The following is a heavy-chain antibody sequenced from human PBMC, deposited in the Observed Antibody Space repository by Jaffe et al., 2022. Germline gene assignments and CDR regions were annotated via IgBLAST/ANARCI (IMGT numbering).Heavy chain of an antibody. CDR3: AKDPNQWLVRAGAFDI. Sequence: EVQLVESGGGLVQPGRSLRLSCAASGFTFDDYAMHWVRQAPGKGLEWVSGISWNSGSIGYADSVKGRFTISRDNAKNSLYLQMNSLRAEDTALYYCAKDPNQWLVRAGAFDIWGQGTMVTVSS. CDR1: GFTFDDYA. J-gene: IGHJ3*02. V-gene: IGHV3-9*01. CDR2: ISWNSGSI. D-gene: IGHD6-19*01.